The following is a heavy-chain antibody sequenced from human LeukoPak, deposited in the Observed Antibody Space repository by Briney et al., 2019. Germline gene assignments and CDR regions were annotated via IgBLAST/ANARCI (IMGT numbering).Heavy chain of an antibody. CDR3: ARRSFPYYDFWSGWYNWFDP. D-gene: IGHD3-3*01. J-gene: IGHJ5*02. CDR2: INHSGST. CDR1: GGSFSGYY. V-gene: IGHV4-34*01. Sequence: KPSETLSLTCAVYGGSFSGYYWSWIRQPPGKGLEWIGEINHSGSTNYNPSLKSRVTISVDTSKNQFSLKLSSVTAADTAVYYCARRSFPYYDFWSGWYNWFDPWSQGTLVTVSS.